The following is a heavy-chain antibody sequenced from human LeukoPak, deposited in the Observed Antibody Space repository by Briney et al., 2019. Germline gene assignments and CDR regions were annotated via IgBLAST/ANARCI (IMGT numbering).Heavy chain of an antibody. J-gene: IGHJ4*02. CDR3: AREPFGYDH. D-gene: IGHD3-10*01. V-gene: IGHV3-9*01. Sequence: GRSLRLSCAASGFTFDDYAMHWVRQAPGKGLEWVSGITWNSGNIGYADSVKGRFTISRDNAKNSLYLQMNSLRAEDTAVYYCAREPFGYDHWGQGTLVTVSS. CDR2: ITWNSGNI. CDR1: GFTFDDYA.